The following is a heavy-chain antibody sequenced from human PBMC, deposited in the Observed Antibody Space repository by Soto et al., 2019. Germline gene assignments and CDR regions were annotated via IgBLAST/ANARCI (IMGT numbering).Heavy chain of an antibody. J-gene: IGHJ4*02. CDR3: ARVGGYCSGGSCYAGALDY. CDR2: ISSSGSTI. D-gene: IGHD2-15*01. CDR1: GFTFSSYE. V-gene: IGHV3-48*03. Sequence: GGSLRLSCAASGFTFSSYEMNWVRQAPGKGLEWVSYISSSGSTIYYADSVKGRFTISRDNAKNSLYLQMNSLRAEDTAVYYCARVGGYCSGGSCYAGALDYWGQGTLVTISS.